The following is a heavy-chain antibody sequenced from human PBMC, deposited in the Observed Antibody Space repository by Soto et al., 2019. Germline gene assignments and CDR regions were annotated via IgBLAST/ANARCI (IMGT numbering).Heavy chain of an antibody. CDR2: ISHTGST. J-gene: IGHJ4*02. CDR3: ARHLGSSGYSAYDY. D-gene: IGHD3-22*01. CDR1: GGSISSSSYY. Sequence: QLQLQESGPGLVKPSETLSLTCIVSGGSISSSSYYWGWLRQPPGKGLEWIGSISHTGSTYYNPSLKSRANIPAETSKHQFSLKVCAVTGADTAVYYCARHLGSSGYSAYDYWGQGTLVTVSS. V-gene: IGHV4-39*01.